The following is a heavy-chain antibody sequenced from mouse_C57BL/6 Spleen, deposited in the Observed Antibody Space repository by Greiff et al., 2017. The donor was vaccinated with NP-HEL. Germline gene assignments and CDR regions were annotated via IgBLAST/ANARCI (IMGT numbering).Heavy chain of an antibody. D-gene: IGHD1-1*01. CDR1: GYAFTNYL. Sequence: QVQLQQSGAELVRPGTSVKVSCKASGYAFTNYLIEWVKQRPGQGLEWIGVINPGSGGTNYNEKFKGKATLTADKSSSTAYMQLSSLTSEDSAVYFCAREEITTVVATDAMDYWGQGTSVAVSS. CDR2: INPGSGGT. CDR3: AREEITTVVATDAMDY. V-gene: IGHV1-54*01. J-gene: IGHJ4*01.